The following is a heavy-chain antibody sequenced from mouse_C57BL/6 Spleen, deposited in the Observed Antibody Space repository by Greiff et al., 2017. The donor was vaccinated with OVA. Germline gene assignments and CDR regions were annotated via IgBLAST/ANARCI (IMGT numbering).Heavy chain of an antibody. V-gene: IGHV1-47*01. Sequence: QVQLKQSGAELVKPGASVKMSCKASGYTFTTYPIEWMKQNHGKSLEWIGNFHPYNDDTKYNEKFKGKATLTVEKSSSTVYLELSRLTSDDSAVYYCVITTVGGYAMDYWGQGTSVTVSS. CDR2: FHPYNDDT. D-gene: IGHD1-1*01. J-gene: IGHJ4*01. CDR1: GYTFTTYP. CDR3: VITTVGGYAMDY.